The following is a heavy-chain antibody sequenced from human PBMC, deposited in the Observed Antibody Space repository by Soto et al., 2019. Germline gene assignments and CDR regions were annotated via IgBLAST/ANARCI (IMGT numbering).Heavy chain of an antibody. V-gene: IGHV3-23*01. J-gene: IGHJ6*02. CDR1: GFTFSTYA. Sequence: GGSLRLSCAASGFTFSTYAMTWVRQAPGKGLEWVSIISSSGDATYYVDSVKGRFTISRDNSRNTLNLQMNSLRAEDTAVYYCAKNGDFWSWGMDVWGQVHTVTLSS. CDR3: AKNGDFWSWGMDV. D-gene: IGHD3-3*01. CDR2: ISSSGDAT.